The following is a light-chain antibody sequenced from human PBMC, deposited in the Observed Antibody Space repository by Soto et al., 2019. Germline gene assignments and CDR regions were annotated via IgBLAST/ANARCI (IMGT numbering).Light chain of an antibody. Sequence: QSVLTQPASVSGSPGQSITVSCTGTSSDIGAYNYVSWYQQHPGKAPKLMIYEVSHRPSGVSNRFSGSKSDNTASLTISGLQAEDEADYYCSSYTSSSTVVFGGGTKVTVL. CDR3: SSYTSSSTVV. CDR1: SSDIGAYNY. CDR2: EVS. J-gene: IGLJ2*01. V-gene: IGLV2-14*01.